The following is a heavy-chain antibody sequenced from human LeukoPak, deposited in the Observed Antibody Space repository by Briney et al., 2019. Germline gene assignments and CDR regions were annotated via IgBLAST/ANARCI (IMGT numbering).Heavy chain of an antibody. CDR3: ARHRGSGSYIDY. Sequence: SETLSLTCTVSGGSISSYYWSWIRQPPGRGLEYIGHVYYSGNTDYNPSLKSRVTMSVDTSKNQFSLRLNSVTAADTAVYYCARHRGSGSYIDYWGQGTLVTVSS. CDR2: VYYSGNT. J-gene: IGHJ4*02. CDR1: GGSISSYY. V-gene: IGHV4-59*01. D-gene: IGHD1-26*01.